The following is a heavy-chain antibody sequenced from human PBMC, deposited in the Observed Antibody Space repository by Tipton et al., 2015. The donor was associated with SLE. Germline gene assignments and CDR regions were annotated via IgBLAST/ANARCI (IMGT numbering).Heavy chain of an antibody. J-gene: IGHJ4*02. CDR3: ARGESYDSSAPGDY. Sequence: SLRLSCAASGFTFSSYSMNWVRQALGKGLEWVSSISSSSSYIYYADSVKGRFTISRDNAKNSLYLQMNSLRAEDTAVYYCARGESYDSSAPGDYWGQGTLVTVSS. D-gene: IGHD3-22*01. V-gene: IGHV3-21*01. CDR1: GFTFSSYS. CDR2: ISSSSSYI.